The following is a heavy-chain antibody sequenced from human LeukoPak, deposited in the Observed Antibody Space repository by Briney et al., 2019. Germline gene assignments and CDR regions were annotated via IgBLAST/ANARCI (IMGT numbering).Heavy chain of an antibody. CDR3: TKDLRSCNSTSCIGSDWFDP. V-gene: IGHV3-23*01. J-gene: IGHJ5*02. D-gene: IGHD2-2*01. Sequence: PGGSLRLSCAASGFTFSSHAMSWVRQAPGKGLEWVSTISNNGVSTYYGDSVEGRFIISRDESTNTLYLQMKNLRAEDTAVYYCTKDLRSCNSTSCIGSDWFDPWGQGTLVTVSS. CDR1: GFTFSSHA. CDR2: ISNNGVST.